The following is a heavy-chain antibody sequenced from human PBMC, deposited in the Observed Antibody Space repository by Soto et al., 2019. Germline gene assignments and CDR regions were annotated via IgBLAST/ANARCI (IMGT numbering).Heavy chain of an antibody. V-gene: IGHV1-69*13. CDR3: VRDSGAKLSSS. Sequence: SVKVSCKASGGTFSSYRINWVRQAPGQGLEWVGGIVPIYRTADYAQKFQGRVTITADESARTSYMGLRSLKSQDTAVYYCVRDSGAKLSSSWGQGTLVTVS. CDR1: GGTFSSYR. CDR2: IVPIYRTA. J-gene: IGHJ4*02. D-gene: IGHD6-13*01.